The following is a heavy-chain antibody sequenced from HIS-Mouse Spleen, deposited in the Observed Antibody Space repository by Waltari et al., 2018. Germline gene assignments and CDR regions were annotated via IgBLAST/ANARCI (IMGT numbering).Heavy chain of an antibody. D-gene: IGHD6-13*01. V-gene: IGHV4-39*07. CDR3: AREIPYSSSWYDWYFDL. J-gene: IGHJ2*01. Sequence: QLQLQESGPGLVTPSETLSLPCTVSGCSISSSSYYLGWIRQPPGKGLEWIGSIYYSGSTYYNPSLKSRVTISVDTSKNQFSLKLSSVTAADTAVYYCAREIPYSSSWYDWYFDLWGRGTLVTVSS. CDR1: GCSISSSSYY. CDR2: IYYSGST.